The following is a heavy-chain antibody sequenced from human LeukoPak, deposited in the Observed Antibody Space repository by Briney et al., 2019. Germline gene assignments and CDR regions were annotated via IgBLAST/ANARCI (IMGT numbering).Heavy chain of an antibody. Sequence: GGSLRLSCAASGFTFSSYAMSWVRQAPGKGLEWVSAISGSGGSTYYADSVKGRFTISRDNSKNTLYLQMNSLRAEDTAVYYCAKAPPAHSVARPGYFDYWGQGTLVTVSS. V-gene: IGHV3-23*01. CDR1: GFTFSSYA. J-gene: IGHJ4*02. CDR3: AKAPPAHSVARPGYFDY. CDR2: ISGSGGST. D-gene: IGHD6-6*01.